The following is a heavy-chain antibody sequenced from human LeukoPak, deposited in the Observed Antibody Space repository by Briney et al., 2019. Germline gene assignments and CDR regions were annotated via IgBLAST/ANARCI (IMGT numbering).Heavy chain of an antibody. CDR1: GYTFTSYS. J-gene: IGHJ4*02. Sequence: ASVKVSCKASGYTFTSYSISWVRQAPGQGLEWMGWISAYNGNTNYAQKLQGRVTMTTDTSTNTAYMELRSLRSDDTAVYYCARDGRDYSSSWYGNFDYWGQGTLVTVSS. V-gene: IGHV1-18*01. CDR2: ISAYNGNT. CDR3: ARDGRDYSSSWYGNFDY. D-gene: IGHD6-13*01.